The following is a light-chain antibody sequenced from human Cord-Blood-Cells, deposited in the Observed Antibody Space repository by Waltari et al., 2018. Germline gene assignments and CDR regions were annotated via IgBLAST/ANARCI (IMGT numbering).Light chain of an antibody. CDR1: SSDVGGYNL. Sequence: QSALTQPASVSGSPGQSITISCPGTSSDVGGYNLVSLYQQHPGKAPKLMIYEGSKRPSGVSNRFSGSKSGNTASLTISGLQAEDEADYYCCSYAGSSTSWVFGGGTKLTVL. J-gene: IGLJ3*02. CDR3: CSYAGSSTSWV. V-gene: IGLV2-23*01. CDR2: EGS.